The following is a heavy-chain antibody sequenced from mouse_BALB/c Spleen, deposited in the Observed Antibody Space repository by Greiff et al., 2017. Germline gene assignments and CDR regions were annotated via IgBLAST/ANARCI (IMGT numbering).Heavy chain of an antibody. D-gene: IGHD2-4*01. CDR2: ISSGGSYT. J-gene: IGHJ2*01. Sequence: DVKLVESGGGLVKPGGSLKLSCAASGFTFSSYTMSWVRQTPEKRLEWVATISSGGSYTYYPDSVKGRFTISRDNAKNTLYLQMSSLKSEDTAMYYCTRDEGLDYWGQGTTLTVSS. V-gene: IGHV5-6-4*01. CDR1: GFTFSSYT. CDR3: TRDEGLDY.